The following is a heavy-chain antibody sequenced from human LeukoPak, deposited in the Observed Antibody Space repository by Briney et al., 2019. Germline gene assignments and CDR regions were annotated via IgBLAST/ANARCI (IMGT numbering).Heavy chain of an antibody. Sequence: GGSLRLSCAASGFTFTEHHMDWVRQAPGKGLEWVGRSRQRYDRYRSEYAASVQGRFTISRDNSKNAMYLQMNSVTSEDTAVYFCARDEEWRLDSWGEGTLVTVSA. V-gene: IGHV3-72*01. CDR1: GFTFTEHH. CDR3: ARDEEWRLDS. J-gene: IGHJ5*01. D-gene: IGHD3-3*01. CDR2: SRQRYDRYRS.